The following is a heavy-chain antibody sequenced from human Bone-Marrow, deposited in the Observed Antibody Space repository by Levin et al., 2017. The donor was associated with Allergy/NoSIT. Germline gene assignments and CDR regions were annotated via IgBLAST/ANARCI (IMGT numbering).Heavy chain of an antibody. Sequence: SCAASEFTFTRHAMHWVRQAPGKGLEWVSVISYDGIYTYYADSVKGRFTISRDNPKNTLYLQMSSLRVEDTAEYFCARGSHYDFWSGYRPLGSYGMDVWGQGTTVTVS. CDR3: ARGSHYDFWSGYRPLGSYGMDV. CDR1: EFTFTRHA. V-gene: IGHV3-30*04. CDR2: ISYDGIYT. D-gene: IGHD3-3*01. J-gene: IGHJ6*02.